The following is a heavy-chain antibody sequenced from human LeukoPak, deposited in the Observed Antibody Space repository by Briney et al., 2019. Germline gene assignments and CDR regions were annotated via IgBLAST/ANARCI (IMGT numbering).Heavy chain of an antibody. CDR2: IYHSGST. J-gene: IGHJ4*02. V-gene: IGHV4-38-2*02. D-gene: IGHD6-13*01. CDR1: GYSISSGYY. Sequence: SETLSLTCTVSGYSISSGYYWGWIRQPPGKGLEWIGSIYHSGSTYYNPSLKSRVTISVDTSKNQFSLKLSSVTAADTAVYYCARVRAAAGTDYWGQGTLVTVSS. CDR3: ARVRAAAGTDY.